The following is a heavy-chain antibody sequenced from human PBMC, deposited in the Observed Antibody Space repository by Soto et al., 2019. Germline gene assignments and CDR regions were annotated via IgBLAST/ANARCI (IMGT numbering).Heavy chain of an antibody. J-gene: IGHJ6*02. CDR1: GFTFSSYG. CDR3: AKALKAAAGNTYYCYGMDV. V-gene: IGHV3-30*18. Sequence: QVQLVESGGGVVQPGRSLRLSCAASGFTFSSYGMHWVRQAPGKGLEWVAVISYDGSNKYYADSVKGRFTISRDNSKNTLYLQMNSLRAEDTAVYYCAKALKAAAGNTYYCYGMDVWGQGPTVTVSS. D-gene: IGHD6-13*01. CDR2: ISYDGSNK.